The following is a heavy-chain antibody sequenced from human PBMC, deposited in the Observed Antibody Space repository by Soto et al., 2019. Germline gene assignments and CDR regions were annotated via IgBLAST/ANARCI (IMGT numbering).Heavy chain of an antibody. Sequence: AGGSLRLSCATSGFTFSSYEMNWVRQAPGKGLEWVSYISSSGSTKYYADSVKGRFTISRDNAKNSLYLQMDSLRAEDTAVYYCARDQEAGSFFPYYYGMDVWGQGTTVTISS. D-gene: IGHD6-13*01. CDR3: ARDQEAGSFFPYYYGMDV. CDR2: ISSSGSTK. J-gene: IGHJ6*02. V-gene: IGHV3-48*03. CDR1: GFTFSSYE.